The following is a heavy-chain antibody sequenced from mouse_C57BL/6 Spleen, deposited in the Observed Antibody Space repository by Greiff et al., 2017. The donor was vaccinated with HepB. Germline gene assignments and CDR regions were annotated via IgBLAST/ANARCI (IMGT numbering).Heavy chain of an antibody. J-gene: IGHJ4*01. CDR3: ARRDDYPYYAMDY. Sequence: QVQLKQPGAELVKPGASVKLSCKASGYTFTSYWMHWVKQRPGQGLEWIGMIHPNSGSTNYNEKFKSKATLTVDKSSSTAYMQLSSLTSEDSAVYYCARRDDYPYYAMDYWGQGTSVTVSS. V-gene: IGHV1-64*01. CDR2: IHPNSGST. CDR1: GYTFTSYW. D-gene: IGHD2-4*01.